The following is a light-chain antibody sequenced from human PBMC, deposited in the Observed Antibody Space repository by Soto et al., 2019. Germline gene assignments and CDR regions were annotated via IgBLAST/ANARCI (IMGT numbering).Light chain of an antibody. CDR2: GAF. CDR3: QQYNNWPIT. Sequence: EIFLTQSPGTPSLSPGERATLSCRASQSIRSNYLAWYQQKPGQAPRFLIYGAFSRATGIPDSFSGSGSGTEFTLSINSLQSEDFAVYYCQQYNNWPITFGQGTRLEIK. CDR1: QSIRSN. J-gene: IGKJ5*01. V-gene: IGKV3D-15*01.